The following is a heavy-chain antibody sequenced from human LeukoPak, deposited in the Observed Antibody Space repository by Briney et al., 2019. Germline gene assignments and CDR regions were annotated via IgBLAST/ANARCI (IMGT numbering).Heavy chain of an antibody. V-gene: IGHV3-20*04. CDR1: GFTFDDYG. J-gene: IGHJ5*02. D-gene: IGHD3-22*01. CDR2: INWNGGST. Sequence: GGSLRLSCAASGFTFDDYGMSWVRQAPGKGLEWVSGINWNGGSTGYADSVKGRFTISRDNAKNSLYLQINSLRAEDTALYYCARDRSDSSGPPVVVDWFDPWGQGTLVTVSS. CDR3: ARDRSDSSGPPVVVDWFDP.